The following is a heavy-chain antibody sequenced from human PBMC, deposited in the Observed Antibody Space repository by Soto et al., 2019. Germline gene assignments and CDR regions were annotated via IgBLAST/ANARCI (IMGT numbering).Heavy chain of an antibody. Sequence: EVQLVESGGGLVQPGGSLRLSCAASGFTFSSYWMHWVRQAPGKGPVWVSRINSDGSSTSYADSVKGRFTISRDNAKNTLYLQTNSLRAEDTAVYYCARGVSLNWYFDLWGRGTLVTVSS. CDR1: GFTFSSYW. D-gene: IGHD2-8*01. J-gene: IGHJ2*01. V-gene: IGHV3-74*01. CDR3: ARGVSLNWYFDL. CDR2: INSDGSST.